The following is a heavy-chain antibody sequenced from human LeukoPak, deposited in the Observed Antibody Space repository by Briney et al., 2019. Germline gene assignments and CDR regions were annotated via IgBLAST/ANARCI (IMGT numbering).Heavy chain of an antibody. D-gene: IGHD3-22*01. CDR2: IYYSGST. J-gene: IGHJ6*03. V-gene: IGHV4-59*01. CDR3: ARVAIPYDISPYYDGYMDV. CDR1: GGSISGYY. Sequence: SETLSLTCAVSGGSISGYYWSWIRQSPDKGLEWIGYIYYSGSTNYNPSLQSRVTISVDTSKNQFSLKITSVTAADTAVYYCARVAIPYDISPYYDGYMDVWGKGTTVTVSS.